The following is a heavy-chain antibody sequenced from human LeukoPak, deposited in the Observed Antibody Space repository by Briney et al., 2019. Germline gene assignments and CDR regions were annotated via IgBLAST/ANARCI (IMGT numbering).Heavy chain of an antibody. CDR3: ARGSIAVAQIDY. V-gene: IGHV4-59*01. J-gene: IGHJ4*02. D-gene: IGHD6-19*01. CDR1: GGSISSYY. CDR2: IYYSGST. Sequence: SETLSLTCTVSGGSISSYYWSWTRQPPGKGLEWIGYIYYSGSTNYNPSLKSRVTISVDTSKNQFSLKLSSVTAADTAVYYCARGSIAVAQIDYWGQGTLVTVSS.